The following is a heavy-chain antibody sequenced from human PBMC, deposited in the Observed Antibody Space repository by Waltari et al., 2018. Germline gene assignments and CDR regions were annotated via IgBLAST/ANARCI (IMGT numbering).Heavy chain of an antibody. V-gene: IGHV4-34*01. CDR2: INQRGGH. J-gene: IGHJ5*02. CDR1: GRSYSGHY. Sequence: QVQLQQWGAGLLKPSETLSITCAVYGRSYSGHYWSWIRQPPGKGAEWIGEINQRGGHNYNPSLHSRDTRSVDTSKNQFALKLSSVTAADAAVYYWARGGGHYGSKRPFDPWGQGTLVTVSS. CDR3: ARGGGHYGSKRPFDP. D-gene: IGHD3-10*01.